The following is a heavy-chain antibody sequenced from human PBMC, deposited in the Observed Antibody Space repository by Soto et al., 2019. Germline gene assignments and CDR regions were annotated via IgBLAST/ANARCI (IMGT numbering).Heavy chain of an antibody. D-gene: IGHD3-9*01. CDR1: GGSFSGYY. CDR3: ARGAHYDILTGYYIRWFDP. V-gene: IGHV4-34*01. CDR2: INHSGST. Sequence: SETLSLTCAVYGGSFSGYYWIWIRQPPGKGLEWIGEINHSGSTNYNPSLKSRVTISVDTSKNQFSLKLSSVTAADTAVYYCARGAHYDILTGYYIRWFDPWGQGTLVTVSS. J-gene: IGHJ5*02.